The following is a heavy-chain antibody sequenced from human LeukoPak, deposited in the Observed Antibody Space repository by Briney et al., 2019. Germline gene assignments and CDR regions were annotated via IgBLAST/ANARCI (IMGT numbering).Heavy chain of an antibody. V-gene: IGHV3-30*02. J-gene: IGHJ4*02. Sequence: PGGSLRLSCAASGFTFSSYGMHWVRQAPGKGLEWVAFIRYDGSNKYYADSVKGRFTSSRDNSKNTLYLQMNSLRAEDTAVYYCANAVRLCSGLKLGYCNGGSCCNFDYWGQGTLVTVSS. CDR1: GFTFSSYG. CDR3: ANAVRLCSGLKLGYCNGGSCCNFDY. D-gene: IGHD2-15*01. CDR2: IRYDGSNK.